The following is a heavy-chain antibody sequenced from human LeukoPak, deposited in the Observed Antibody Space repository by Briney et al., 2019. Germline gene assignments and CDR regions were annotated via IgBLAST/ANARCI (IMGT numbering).Heavy chain of an antibody. CDR2: ISYDGSNE. D-gene: IGHD3-22*01. J-gene: IGHJ4*02. V-gene: IGHV3-30*18. CDR3: AKDQNPSSGYHRQYYFDY. Sequence: PGGSLRLSCAASGFTFSSYGMHWVRQAPGKGLEWVAVISYDGSNEYSADSVKGRFTISRDNAKNTLFLQMNSLRAEDTAVYYCAKDQNPSSGYHRQYYFDYWGQGTLVIVSS. CDR1: GFTFSSYG.